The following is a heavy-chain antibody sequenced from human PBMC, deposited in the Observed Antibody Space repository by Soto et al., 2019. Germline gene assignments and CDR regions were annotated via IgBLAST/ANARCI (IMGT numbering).Heavy chain of an antibody. CDR3: ARVEYTGGVFYPFDY. CDR1: GGSFSGYY. V-gene: IGHV4-34*01. CDR2: INHTGST. Sequence: SETLSLTCGVYGGSFSGYYWTWIRQPPGTGLEWIGEINHTGSTDYNPSLKSRVTISVDTSKNQFSLKLSPTIAADTAVYYCARVEYTGGVFYPFDYWGQGILVTVSS. J-gene: IGHJ4*01. D-gene: IGHD2-8*02.